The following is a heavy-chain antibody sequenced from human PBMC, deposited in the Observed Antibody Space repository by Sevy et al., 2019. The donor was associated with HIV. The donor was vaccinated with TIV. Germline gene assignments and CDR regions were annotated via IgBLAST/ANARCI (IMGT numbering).Heavy chain of an antibody. CDR1: AITIRDYW. CDR2: INPDGTRI. Sequence: GGSLRLSCEASAITIRDYWMSWVRQAPGKGLEWVANINPDGTRIYYADSVKGRFTISRDQAKTSVFLQMSSLRAEDTAVYYCVRAIQLAASYWGQGTLVTVSS. D-gene: IGHD2-15*01. J-gene: IGHJ4*02. V-gene: IGHV3-7*02. CDR3: VRAIQLAASY.